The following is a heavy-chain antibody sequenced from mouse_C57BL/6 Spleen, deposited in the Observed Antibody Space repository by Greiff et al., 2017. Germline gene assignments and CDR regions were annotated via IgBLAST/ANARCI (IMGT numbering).Heavy chain of an antibody. V-gene: IGHV1-64*01. D-gene: IGHD2-1*01. CDR3: ARDVDYGNSAWFAY. J-gene: IGHJ3*01. CDR1: GYTFTSYW. CDR2: IHPNSGST. Sequence: VQLQQPGAELVKPGASVKLSCKASGYTFTSYWMHWVKQRPGQGLEWIGMIHPNSGSTNYNEKFKSKATLTVDKSSSTAYMQLSSLTSEDSAVYYCARDVDYGNSAWFAYWGQGTLVTVSA.